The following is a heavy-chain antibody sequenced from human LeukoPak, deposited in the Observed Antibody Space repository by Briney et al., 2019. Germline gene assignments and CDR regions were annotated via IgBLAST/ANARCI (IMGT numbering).Heavy chain of an antibody. Sequence: PSETLSLTCTVSGGSISSYYWSWIRQPPGKGLEWIGYIYYSGSTNYNPSLKSRVTISVDTSKNQFPLKLSSVTAADTAVYYCARAPLFDYYDSSGYFDYWGQGTLVTVSS. CDR3: ARAPLFDYYDSSGYFDY. V-gene: IGHV4-59*01. D-gene: IGHD3-22*01. J-gene: IGHJ4*02. CDR2: IYYSGST. CDR1: GGSISSYY.